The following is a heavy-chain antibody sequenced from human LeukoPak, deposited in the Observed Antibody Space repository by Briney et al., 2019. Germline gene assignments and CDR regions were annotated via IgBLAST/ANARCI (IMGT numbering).Heavy chain of an antibody. J-gene: IGHJ4*02. D-gene: IGHD3-10*01. CDR1: GGPRYSSTYY. CDR2: IYYSGTT. Sequence: PSETLSLTCTGSGGPRYSSTYYWGWIRQPPGKGLEWIGTIYYSGTTYYNPSLKSRVTISVDTSKNQFSLKLSSGTAADTAVYYCVGAPFPSLVWMAHFDNWGRGTLVTVSS. CDR3: VGAPFPSLVWMAHFDN. V-gene: IGHV4-39*01.